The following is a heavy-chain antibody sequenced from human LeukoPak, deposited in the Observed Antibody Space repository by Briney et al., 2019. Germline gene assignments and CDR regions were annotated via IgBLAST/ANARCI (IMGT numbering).Heavy chain of an antibody. CDR3: ARDSLPMAVTGPFDH. D-gene: IGHD6-19*01. V-gene: IGHV3-33*08. CDR1: GFTFSSFG. J-gene: IGHJ4*02. CDR2: IWFDGSNI. Sequence: GRSLTLSCAASGFTFSSFGMHWVRRAPGKGLEWVASIWFDGSNIHYADSVKGRVIISRDNSKSALYLQMNSLRAEDTAIYYCARDSLPMAVTGPFDHWGQGALVTVSS.